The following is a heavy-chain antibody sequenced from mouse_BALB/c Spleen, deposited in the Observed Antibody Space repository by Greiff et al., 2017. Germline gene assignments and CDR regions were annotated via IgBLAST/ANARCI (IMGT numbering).Heavy chain of an antibody. V-gene: IGHV2-9*02. CDR1: GFSLTSYG. D-gene: IGHD2-3*01. Sequence: QVQLKESGPGLVAPSQSLSITCTVSGFSLTSYGVHWVRQPPGKGLEWLGVIWAGGSTNYNSALMSRLSISKDNSKSQVFLKMNSLQTDDTAMYYCAREDGYYGGVAYWGQGTLVTVSA. CDR3: AREDGYYGGVAY. J-gene: IGHJ3*01. CDR2: IWAGGST.